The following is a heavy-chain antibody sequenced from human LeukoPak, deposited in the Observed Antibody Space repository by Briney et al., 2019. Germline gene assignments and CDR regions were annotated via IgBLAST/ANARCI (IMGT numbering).Heavy chain of an antibody. Sequence: GGSLRLSCAASGFTFDDYAVHWVRQAPGKGLEWVSGINWNSGSIDYADSVKGRFTISRDNAKNSLYLQMNSLRAEDTALYYCAKDMSYGSGSRFDYWGQGTLVTVSS. CDR1: GFTFDDYA. CDR2: INWNSGSI. D-gene: IGHD3-10*01. CDR3: AKDMSYGSGSRFDY. V-gene: IGHV3-9*01. J-gene: IGHJ4*02.